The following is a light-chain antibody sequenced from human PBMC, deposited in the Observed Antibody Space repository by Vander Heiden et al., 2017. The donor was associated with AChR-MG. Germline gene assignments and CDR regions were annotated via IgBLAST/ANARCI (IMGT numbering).Light chain of an antibody. CDR2: DVS. J-gene: IGLJ3*02. V-gene: IGLV2-14*01. CDR1: SSDVGGYNY. Sequence: QSALTQPASVSGSPGQSITISCTGTSSDVGGYNYVSWYQQHPGKAPKLMIYDVSKRPSGVSNRFSGSKSGNTASLTISGLQAEDEADYYCSSYTSSSTPSWVFGGGTKLTGL. CDR3: SSYTSSSTPSWV.